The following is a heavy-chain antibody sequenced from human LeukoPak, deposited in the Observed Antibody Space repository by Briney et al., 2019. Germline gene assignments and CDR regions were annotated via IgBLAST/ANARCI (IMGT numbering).Heavy chain of an antibody. CDR3: VRGYSFGPYGMDV. V-gene: IGHV3-64D*09. D-gene: IGHD2-15*01. CDR2: ISDSGSST. CDR1: GFPFSSYA. Sequence: GGSLRLSCSASGFPFSSYAMHWVRQAPGKGLEYVSAISDSGSSTYYADSVKGRFTISRDNSKNTLYLQMSSLRAEDTAAYFCVRGYSFGPYGMDVWGQGTTVTVSS. J-gene: IGHJ6*02.